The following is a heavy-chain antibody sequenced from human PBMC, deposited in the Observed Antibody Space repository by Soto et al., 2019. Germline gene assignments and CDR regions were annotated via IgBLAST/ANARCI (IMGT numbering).Heavy chain of an antibody. D-gene: IGHD2-21*02. J-gene: IGHJ2*01. Sequence: QVQLVQSGAEVKKPGSSVKVSCKASGGTFSSYAISWVRQAPGQGLEWMGGIIPIFGTANYAQKFQGRVTITADQSTSTAYMGLSSLGSEDTAVYYCARGGYCGGDCYSLDWYFDLWGRGTLVTVSS. CDR2: IIPIFGTA. V-gene: IGHV1-69*12. CDR3: ARGGYCGGDCYSLDWYFDL. CDR1: GGTFSSYA.